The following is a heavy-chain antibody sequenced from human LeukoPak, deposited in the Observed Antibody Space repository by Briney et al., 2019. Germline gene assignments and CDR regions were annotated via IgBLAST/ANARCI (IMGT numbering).Heavy chain of an antibody. V-gene: IGHV4-59*01. CDR1: GGSISSYY. CDR2: IYYSGST. Sequence: PSETLSLTCTVSGGSISSYYWSWIRQPPGKGLEWIGYIYYSGSTNYNPSLKSRVTISVDTSKNQFSLKLSSVTAADTAVYYCARVSGSSIAAREFDYWGQGTLVTVSS. D-gene: IGHD6-6*01. J-gene: IGHJ4*02. CDR3: ARVSGSSIAAREFDY.